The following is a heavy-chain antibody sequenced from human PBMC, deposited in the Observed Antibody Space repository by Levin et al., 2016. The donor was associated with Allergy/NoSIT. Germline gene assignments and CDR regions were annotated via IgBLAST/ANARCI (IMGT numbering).Heavy chain of an antibody. J-gene: IGHJ6*02. CDR2: ISSNGGST. CDR1: GFTFSSYA. Sequence: GESLKISCSASGFTFSSYAMHWVRQAPGKGLEYVSAISSNGGSTYYADSVKGRFTISRDNSKNTLYLQMSSLRAEDTAVYYCVKSDLGYCTNGVCYTSYYYYGMDVWGQGTTVTVSS. CDR3: VKSDLGYCTNGVCYTSYYYYGMDV. D-gene: IGHD2-8*01. V-gene: IGHV3-64D*06.